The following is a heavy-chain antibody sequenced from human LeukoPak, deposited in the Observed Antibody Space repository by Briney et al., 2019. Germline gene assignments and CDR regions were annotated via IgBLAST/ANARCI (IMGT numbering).Heavy chain of an antibody. J-gene: IGHJ5*02. CDR1: GGSISSCY. V-gene: IGHV4-4*07. Sequence: SETLSLTCTVSGGSISSCYWSWIRQPAGKGLEWIGRIYTSGSTKYNPSLKSRVTMSVDTSKNQFSLKLSSVTAADTAVYYCARGRPYQLLSYWFDPWGQGTLVTVSS. CDR3: ARGRPYQLLSYWFDP. D-gene: IGHD6-6*01. CDR2: IYTSGST.